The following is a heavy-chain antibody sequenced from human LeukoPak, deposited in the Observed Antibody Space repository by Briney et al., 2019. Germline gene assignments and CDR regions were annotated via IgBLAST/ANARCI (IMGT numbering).Heavy chain of an antibody. D-gene: IGHD1-26*01. J-gene: IGHJ4*02. CDR2: INHSGST. V-gene: IGHV4-34*01. CDR1: GGSFSGYY. Sequence: SETLSLTCAVYGGSFSGYYWSWIRQPPGKGLEWIGEINHSGSTNYNPSHKSRVTISVDTSKNQFSLKLSSVTAADTAVYYCARHYSSGTYPLEYWGQGTLVTVSS. CDR3: ARHYSSGTYPLEY.